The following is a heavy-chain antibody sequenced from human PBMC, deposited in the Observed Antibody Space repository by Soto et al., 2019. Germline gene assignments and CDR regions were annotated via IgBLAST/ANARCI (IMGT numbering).Heavy chain of an antibody. J-gene: IGHJ4*02. CDR2: IGPESGAT. Sequence: ASVKVSCKASGYTFTGHYIHWVRQAPEQGPEWMGEIGPESGATRYAQKFQGRATMTRDTSITTVYMELKNLSPDDTAVYYCGRGRSGQIVVFYWGQGTPVTVSS. CDR3: GRGRSGQIVVFY. CDR1: GYTFTGHY. D-gene: IGHD1-26*01. V-gene: IGHV1-2*02.